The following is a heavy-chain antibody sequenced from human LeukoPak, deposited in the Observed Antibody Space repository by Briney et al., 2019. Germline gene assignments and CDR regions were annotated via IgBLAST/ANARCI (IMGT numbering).Heavy chain of an antibody. D-gene: IGHD3-22*01. CDR3: ARQGPLTYYYDSSGYSEFDY. V-gene: IGHV3-11*04. CDR2: ISSSGSTI. CDR1: GFTFSDYY. Sequence: GGSLRLSCAASGFTFSDYYMSWIRQAPGKGLEWVSYISSSGSTIYYADSVKGRFTISRDNAKNSLYLQMNSLRAEDTAVYYCARQGPLTYYYDSSGYSEFDYWGQGTLVTVSS. J-gene: IGHJ4*02.